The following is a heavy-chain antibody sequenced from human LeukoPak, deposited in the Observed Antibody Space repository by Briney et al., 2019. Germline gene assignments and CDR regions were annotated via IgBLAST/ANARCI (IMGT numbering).Heavy chain of an antibody. V-gene: IGHV3-23*01. J-gene: IGHJ4*02. CDR2: IGGSGIRT. Sequence: HPGGSLRLSCSASGFTFTTYGMNWVRQAPGKGLEWVSGIGGSGIRTYYADSVKGRFIISRDNSRNTLYLQMGSLRAEDMAVYYCARGTCSGGICYSYFDYWGQGNLVTVSS. D-gene: IGHD2-15*01. CDR1: GFTFTTYG. CDR3: ARGTCSGGICYSYFDY.